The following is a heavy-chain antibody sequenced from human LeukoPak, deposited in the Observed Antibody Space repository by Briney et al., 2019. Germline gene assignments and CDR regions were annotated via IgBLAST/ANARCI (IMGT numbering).Heavy chain of an antibody. CDR3: AKGLAAAPSLFDY. D-gene: IGHD6-13*01. V-gene: IGHV3-9*01. J-gene: IGHJ4*02. CDR2: ISWNSGSI. CDR1: GFTFDDYA. Sequence: YPGGSLRLSCAASGFTFDDYAMHWVRQAPGKGLEWVSGISWNSGSIGYADSVKGRFTISRDNAKNSLYLQMNSLRAEDTALYYCAKGLAAAPSLFDYWGQGTLVTVSS.